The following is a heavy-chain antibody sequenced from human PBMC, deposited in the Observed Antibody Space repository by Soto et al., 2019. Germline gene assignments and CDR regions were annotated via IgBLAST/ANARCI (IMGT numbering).Heavy chain of an antibody. V-gene: IGHV4-39*01. Sequence: QLQLQESGPGLVKPSETLSLTCTVSGASISSSRYKWGWIRQPPGKGLEWIGGIDNSGNTYYNPSLNSRVTIYGDTSKNQLSLKLTSVTCADTAVYYCVSPDVSRFDSWGQGILITVSS. CDR2: IDNSGNT. CDR3: VSPDVSRFDS. CDR1: GASISSSRYK. J-gene: IGHJ4*02.